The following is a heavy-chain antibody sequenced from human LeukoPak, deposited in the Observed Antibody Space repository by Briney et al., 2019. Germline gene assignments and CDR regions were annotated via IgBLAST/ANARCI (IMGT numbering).Heavy chain of an antibody. D-gene: IGHD6-13*01. CDR2: VDPEDGET. J-gene: IGHJ4*02. V-gene: IGHV1-69-2*01. CDR3: ATSAAGMMSVDY. CDR1: RYTFTDYY. Sequence: ASVKVSCKVSRYTFTDYYMHWVQQASGKGLEWMGLVDPEDGETIYAEKFQGRVTITADTSTDTAYMELSSLRSEDTAVYYCATSAAGMMSVDYWGPGTLVTVSS.